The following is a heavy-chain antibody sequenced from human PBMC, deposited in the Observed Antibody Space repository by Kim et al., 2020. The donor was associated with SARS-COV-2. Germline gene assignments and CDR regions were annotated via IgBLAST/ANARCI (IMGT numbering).Heavy chain of an antibody. D-gene: IGHD2-21*01. J-gene: IGHJ3*02. V-gene: IGHV1-46*01. CDR3: ARGLSVAFRAFDI. Sequence: AEKSQNRLTMTRDTTTSTVYMELSSLRSEDTAVYFCARGLSVAFRAFDIWGQGTMVSVSS.